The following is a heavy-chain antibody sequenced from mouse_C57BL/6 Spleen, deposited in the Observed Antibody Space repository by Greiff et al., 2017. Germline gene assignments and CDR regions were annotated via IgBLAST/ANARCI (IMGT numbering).Heavy chain of an antibody. CDR3: ARGVYYDYDWFAY. J-gene: IGHJ3*01. CDR2: IDPSDSYT. V-gene: IGHV1-50*01. Sequence: QVQLQQPGAELVKPGASVKLSCKASGYTFTSYWMQWVKQRPGQGLEWIGEIDPSDSYTNYNQKFKGKATLTVDTSSSTASMQLSSLTSEDSAVYYCARGVYYDYDWFAYWGQGTLVTVSA. D-gene: IGHD2-4*01. CDR1: GYTFTSYW.